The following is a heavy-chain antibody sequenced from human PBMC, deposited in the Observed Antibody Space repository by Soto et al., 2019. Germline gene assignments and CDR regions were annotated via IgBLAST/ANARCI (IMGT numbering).Heavy chain of an antibody. CDR2: ISGSGGST. V-gene: IGHV3-23*01. CDR1: GFTFSSYG. D-gene: IGHD6-13*01. CDR3: AKEGRYSSSRGYFDY. J-gene: IGHJ4*02. Sequence: EVQLLESGGGLVQPGWSLRLSCAASGFTFSSYGMSWVRQAPGKGLEWVSGISGSGGSTYYADSVKGRFTISRDNPKNTLYLQMNSLRAEDTAVYYCAKEGRYSSSRGYFDYWGQGTLVTVSS.